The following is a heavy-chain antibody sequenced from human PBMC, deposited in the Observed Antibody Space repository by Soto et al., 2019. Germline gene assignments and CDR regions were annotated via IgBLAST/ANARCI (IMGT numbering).Heavy chain of an antibody. CDR2: INGGSTT. Sequence: PGGSLRLSCAASGFSFSSYAMNWVRQAPGKGLEWVTTINGGSTTYYADSVKGRFTISRDNSKNTLYLQMNGLRAEDTAVYYCARVPWLRWYYFDYWGQGTLVTVS. CDR1: GFSFSSYA. J-gene: IGHJ4*02. D-gene: IGHD5-12*01. CDR3: ARVPWLRWYYFDY. V-gene: IGHV3-23*01.